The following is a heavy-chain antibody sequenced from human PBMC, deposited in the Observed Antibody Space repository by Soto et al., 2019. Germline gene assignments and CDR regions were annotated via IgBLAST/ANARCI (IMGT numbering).Heavy chain of an antibody. J-gene: IGHJ4*02. Sequence: KPSETLSLTCTVSGDSMATGGHYYNWIRQVPGKGLEWIGYVYYSGATHYTPSLRARATISRDASKSQFSLRLISVTAADTALYYCARDKDLQPTVWGFWGQGIQVTVSS. D-gene: IGHD3-16*01. CDR1: GDSMATGGHY. V-gene: IGHV4-31*03. CDR2: VYYSGAT. CDR3: ARDKDLQPTVWGF.